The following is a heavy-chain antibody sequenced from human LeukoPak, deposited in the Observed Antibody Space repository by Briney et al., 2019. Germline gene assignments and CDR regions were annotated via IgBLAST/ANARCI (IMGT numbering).Heavy chain of an antibody. CDR2: ISGSGGRT. V-gene: IGHV3-23*01. D-gene: IGHD3-3*01. CDR3: AKGGLRFLEWLLYDY. J-gene: IGHJ4*02. Sequence: PGGSLRLSCAASGFTFSTYAMSWVRQAPGKGLEWVSAISGSGGRTYYADSVKGRFTISRDNSKNTLYLQMNSLRAEDTAVYYCAKGGLRFLEWLLYDYWGQGTLATVSS. CDR1: GFTFSTYA.